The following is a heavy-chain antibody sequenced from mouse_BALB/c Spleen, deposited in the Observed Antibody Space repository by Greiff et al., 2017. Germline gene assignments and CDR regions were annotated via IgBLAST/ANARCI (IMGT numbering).Heavy chain of an antibody. CDR3: ARASTVGGAWFAY. D-gene: IGHD1-1*01. J-gene: IGHJ3*01. V-gene: IGHV5-9-4*01. Sequence: VMLVESGGGLVKPGGSLKLSCAASGFTFSSYAMSWVRQSPEKRLEWVAEISSGGSYTYYPDTVTGRFTISRDNAKNTLYLEMSSLRSEDTAMYYCARASTVGGAWFAYWGQGTLVTVSA. CDR1: GFTFSSYA. CDR2: ISSGGSYT.